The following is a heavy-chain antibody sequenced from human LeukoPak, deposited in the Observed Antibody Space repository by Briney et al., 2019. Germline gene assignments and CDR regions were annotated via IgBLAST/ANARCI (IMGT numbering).Heavy chain of an antibody. J-gene: IGHJ4*02. CDR3: ASLRKVGYSYGSLPHLGY. D-gene: IGHD5-18*01. CDR1: GGSISSGSYY. Sequence: PSETLSLTCTVSGGSISSGSYYWSWIRQPAGKGLEWIGRIYTSGSTNYNPSLKSRVTISVDTSKNQFSLKLSSVTAADTAVYYCASLRKVGYSYGSLPHLGYWGQGTLVTVSS. V-gene: IGHV4-61*02. CDR2: IYTSGST.